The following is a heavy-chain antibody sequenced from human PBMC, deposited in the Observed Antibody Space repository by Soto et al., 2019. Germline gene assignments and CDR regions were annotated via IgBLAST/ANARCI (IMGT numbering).Heavy chain of an antibody. CDR3: ARLNPYYYYGMDV. V-gene: IGHV1-2*04. CDR2: INPNSGGT. J-gene: IGHJ6*02. Sequence: ASVKVSCKASGYTFTGYYIHWVRQAPGQGLEWMGWINPNSGGTNYAQKFQGWVTMTRDTSISTAYMELSRLRSDDTAVYYCARLNPYYYYGMDVWGQGTTVTVSS. CDR1: GYTFTGYY.